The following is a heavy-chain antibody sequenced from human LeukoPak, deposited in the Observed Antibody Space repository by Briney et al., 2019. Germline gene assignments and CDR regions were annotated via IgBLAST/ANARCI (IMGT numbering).Heavy chain of an antibody. CDR1: GFTFSTYW. V-gene: IGHV3-74*01. J-gene: IGHJ5*02. CDR2: VDADGSTT. CDR3: ARGFDGYPFGWWFDP. D-gene: IGHD5-24*01. Sequence: GGPLRLSCVVSGFTFSTYWMHWVRQAPGKGLVWVSRVDADGSTTIYADSVKGRFTISRDNGINTVYLQMNSLRAEDTAVYYCARGFDGYPFGWWFDPWGQGTLVTVSS.